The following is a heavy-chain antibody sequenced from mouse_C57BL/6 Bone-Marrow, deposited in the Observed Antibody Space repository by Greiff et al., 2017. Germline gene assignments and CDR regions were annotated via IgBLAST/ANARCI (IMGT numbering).Heavy chain of an antibody. Sequence: QVQLQQPGAELVMPGASVKLSCKASGYTFTSYWMHWVKQRPGQGLEWIGEIDPSDSYTNYNQKFKGKSTLTVDKSSSTAYMQLSSLTSEDSAVYYCARGGAYSSWFAYWGQGTLVTVSA. CDR2: IDPSDSYT. CDR1: GYTFTSYW. CDR3: ARGGAYSSWFAY. V-gene: IGHV1-69*01. D-gene: IGHD2-10*01. J-gene: IGHJ3*01.